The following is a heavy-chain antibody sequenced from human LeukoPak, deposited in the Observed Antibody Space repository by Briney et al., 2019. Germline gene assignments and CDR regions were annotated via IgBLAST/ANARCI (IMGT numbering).Heavy chain of an antibody. CDR3: ARRPRYDVWSAPIDY. CDR1: GGSISSGDYY. V-gene: IGHV4-30-4*01. Sequence: SQTLSLTCTVSGGSISSGDYYWSWIRQPPGKGLEWIGYIYYSGSTYYNPSLKSRVTISVDKSKNQFSLKLSSVTAADTAVYYCARRPRYDVWSAPIDYWGQGTLVTVSS. CDR2: IYYSGST. J-gene: IGHJ4*02. D-gene: IGHD3-3*01.